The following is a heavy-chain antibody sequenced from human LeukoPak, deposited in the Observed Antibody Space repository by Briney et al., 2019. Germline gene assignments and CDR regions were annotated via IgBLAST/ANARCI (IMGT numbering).Heavy chain of an antibody. CDR2: MNPNSGNT. D-gene: IGHD3-22*01. Sequence: ASVKVSCKASGYTFTSYDINWVRQATGQGLEWMGWMNPNSGNTGYAQKFQGRVTITRNTSISTAYMELSSLRSEDTAVYYCARGRENYYDSSGYYYGDYWGQGTLVTVSS. J-gene: IGHJ4*02. CDR3: ARGRENYYDSSGYYYGDY. V-gene: IGHV1-8*03. CDR1: GYTFTSYD.